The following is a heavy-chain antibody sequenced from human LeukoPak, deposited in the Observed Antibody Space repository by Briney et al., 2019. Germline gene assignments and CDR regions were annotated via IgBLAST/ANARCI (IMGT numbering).Heavy chain of an antibody. CDR2: IDASGGST. Sequence: GGSLRLSCAAAGFTFSSYAMTWVRQAPGKGLEWVSSIDASGGSTYYADSVKGRFTISRDNSKNTFFLQMNTLRAADTAVYYCAKGSGSGWYGWFAPWGQGTLVTVSS. CDR3: AKGSGSGWYGWFAP. CDR1: GFTFSSYA. D-gene: IGHD6-19*01. V-gene: IGHV3-23*01. J-gene: IGHJ5*02.